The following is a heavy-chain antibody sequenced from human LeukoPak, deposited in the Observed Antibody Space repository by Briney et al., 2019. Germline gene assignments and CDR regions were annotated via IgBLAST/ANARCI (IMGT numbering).Heavy chain of an antibody. CDR1: GFTFSSYG. CDR2: ISSSSSYI. J-gene: IGHJ4*02. V-gene: IGHV3-21*01. D-gene: IGHD5-24*01. CDR3: ARDMDGYNSRFDY. Sequence: SGGSLRPSCASSGFTFSSYGMNWVRQAPGKGLEWVSSISSSSSYIYYADSVKGRFTISRDNAKNSLYLQMNSLRAEDTAVYYCARDMDGYNSRFDYWGQGTLVTVSS.